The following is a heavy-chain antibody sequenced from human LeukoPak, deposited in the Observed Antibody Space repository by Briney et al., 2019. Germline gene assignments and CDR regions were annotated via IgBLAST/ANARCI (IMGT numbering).Heavy chain of an antibody. V-gene: IGHV4-59*01. CDR3: ARKPIQFPGPYFDL. D-gene: IGHD5-24*01. Sequence: SETLSLTCTVSGGSISSYYWSWIRQPPGKGLEWIGYIYYSGSTNYNPSLKSRVTISVDTSKNQFSLKLSSVTAADTAVYYCARKPIQFPGPYFDLWGRGTLVTVSS. CDR2: IYYSGST. CDR1: GGSISSYY. J-gene: IGHJ2*01.